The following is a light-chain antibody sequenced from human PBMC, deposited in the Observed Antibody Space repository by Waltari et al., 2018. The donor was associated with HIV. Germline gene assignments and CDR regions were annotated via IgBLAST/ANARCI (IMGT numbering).Light chain of an antibody. CDR3: QQYDKWWT. V-gene: IGKV3-15*01. CDR1: QSVSSN. J-gene: IGKJ1*01. Sequence: EIVMTQSPATLSVSPGASATLSCRASQSVSSNVAWFQQKPGQAPRLLSYGASTRATGIPARFSGSGSGTDFTLTISSLQSEDFAVYYCQQYDKWWTFGQGTKVEIK. CDR2: GAS.